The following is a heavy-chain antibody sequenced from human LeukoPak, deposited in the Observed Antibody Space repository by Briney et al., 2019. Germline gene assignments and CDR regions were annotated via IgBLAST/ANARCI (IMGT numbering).Heavy chain of an antibody. J-gene: IGHJ4*02. CDR3: ARGGSGVTSRGSFDY. CDR2: ISAYNGNT. Sequence: GASVKVSCKASGYTFTSYGISWVRQAPGQGLEWMGWISAYNGNTNYAQKLQGRVTMTTDTSTSTAYMELRSLRSDDTAVYYCARGGSGVTSRGSFDYWGQGTLVTVSS. D-gene: IGHD1-26*01. V-gene: IGHV1-18*01. CDR1: GYTFTSYG.